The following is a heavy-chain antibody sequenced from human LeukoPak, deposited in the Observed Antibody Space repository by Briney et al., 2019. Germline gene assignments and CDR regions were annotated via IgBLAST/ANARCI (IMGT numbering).Heavy chain of an antibody. CDR1: GYTFTSYD. D-gene: IGHD6-13*01. CDR2: MNPNSCNT. J-gene: IGHJ4*02. CDR3: ASLAAAGTILFDY. V-gene: IGHV1-8*01. Sequence: ASVKVSCKASGYTFTSYDINWVRQAPGQGLEWMGWMNPNSCNTGYAQKFQGRVTMTRNTSISTAYMELSSLRSEDTAVYYCASLAAAGTILFDYWGQGTLVTVSS.